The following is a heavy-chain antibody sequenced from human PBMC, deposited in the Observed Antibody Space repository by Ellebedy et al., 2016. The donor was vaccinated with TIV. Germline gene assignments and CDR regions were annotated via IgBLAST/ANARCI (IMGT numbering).Heavy chain of an antibody. V-gene: IGHV3-11*04. CDR1: GFTFSFYY. CDR3: ARGLLMVYAIRGGIDY. CDR2: IGGSGSPI. D-gene: IGHD2-8*01. J-gene: IGHJ4*02. Sequence: GESLKISCAASGFTFSFYYMSWIRQAPGKGLEWISYIGGSGSPIYYADSVKGRFTISRDNSKNTLYLQMNSLRAEDTAVYYCARGLLMVYAIRGGIDYWGQGTLVTVSS.